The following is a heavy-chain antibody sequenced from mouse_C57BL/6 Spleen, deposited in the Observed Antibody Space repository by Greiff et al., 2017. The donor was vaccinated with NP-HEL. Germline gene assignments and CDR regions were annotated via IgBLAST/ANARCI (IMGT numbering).Heavy chain of an antibody. V-gene: IGHV1-72*01. CDR1: GYTFTSYW. J-gene: IGHJ1*03. CDR3: ARSGYGSTLYWYFDV. Sequence: QVQLQQSGAELVKPGASVKLSCKASGYTFTSYWMHWVKQRPGRGLEWIGRIDPNSGGTKYNEKFKSKATMTVDKPSSTAYMQLSSLTSEYSAVYYCARSGYGSTLYWYFDVWGTGTTVTVSS. CDR2: IDPNSGGT. D-gene: IGHD1-1*01.